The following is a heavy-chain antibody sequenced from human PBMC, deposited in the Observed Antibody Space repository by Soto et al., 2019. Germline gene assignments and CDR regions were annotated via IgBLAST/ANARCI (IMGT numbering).Heavy chain of an antibody. D-gene: IGHD1-26*01. V-gene: IGHV4-31*03. CDR2: IHYSGSI. Sequence: TLSLTCTVSDGSSDSGCYYRSWVRQYPGKGLEWIGSIHYSGSIYYSPSLRSRLTMSADTSKNQFSLKLSSVTVADTAVYYCTRGLDRAKLGYWGQG. J-gene: IGHJ4*02. CDR3: TRGLDRAKLGY. CDR1: DGSSDSGCYY.